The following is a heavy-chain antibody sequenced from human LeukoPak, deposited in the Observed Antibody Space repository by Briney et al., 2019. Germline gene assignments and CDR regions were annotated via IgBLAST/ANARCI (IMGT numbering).Heavy chain of an antibody. J-gene: IGHJ4*02. Sequence: SETLSLTCTVSGGSISSYYWSWIRQPPGKGLEWIGYIYYSGSTYYNPSLKSRVTISVDTSKNQFSLKLSSVTAADTAVYYCARAEGYCSGGSCSFFDYWGQGTLVTVSS. D-gene: IGHD2-15*01. V-gene: IGHV4-59*12. CDR3: ARAEGYCSGGSCSFFDY. CDR1: GGSISSYY. CDR2: IYYSGST.